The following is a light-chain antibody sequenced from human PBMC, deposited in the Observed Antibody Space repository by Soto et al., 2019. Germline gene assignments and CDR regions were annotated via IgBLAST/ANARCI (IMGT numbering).Light chain of an antibody. CDR1: SXNIGAGYD. J-gene: IGLJ1*01. CDR2: ANN. CDR3: CSYAGSYTLYV. V-gene: IGLV1-40*01. Sequence: QSVLTQPPSVSGAPGQRVTISCTGSSXNIGAGYDVHWYQQLPGTAPKLLIYANNNRPSGVPGRFSGSKSGTSASLAITGLQAEDEADYYCCSYAGSYTLYVFGTGTKVTVL.